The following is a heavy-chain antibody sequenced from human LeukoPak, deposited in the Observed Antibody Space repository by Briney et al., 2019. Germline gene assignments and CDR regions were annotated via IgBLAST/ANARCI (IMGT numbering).Heavy chain of an antibody. CDR2: INQDGSEK. CDR1: GFTFSRYW. Sequence: GGSLRLSCATSGFTFSRYWMSWVRQAPGKGLEWVANINQDGSEKYYVDSVRGRFTISRDNAQKSLYLQMHSLRAEDTAVYHCARDLTAFDSWGQGTPVTVSS. V-gene: IGHV3-7*05. CDR3: ARDLTAFDS. D-gene: IGHD3-9*01. J-gene: IGHJ4*02.